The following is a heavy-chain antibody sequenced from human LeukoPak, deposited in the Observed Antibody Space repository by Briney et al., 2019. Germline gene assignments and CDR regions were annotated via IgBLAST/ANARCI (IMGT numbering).Heavy chain of an antibody. CDR3: ARSPPHWNDLHGNWFDP. J-gene: IGHJ5*02. D-gene: IGHD1-1*01. CDR2: VNTNSGNT. Sequence: GASVKVSFKGSGYTFTSNDFYWVWHRQGPGLELMGLVNTNSGNTDYAQKFQGRVTMTRNTSISTAYMELSSLRSEDTAVYYCARSPPHWNDLHGNWFDPWGQGTLVTVSS. V-gene: IGHV1-8*01. CDR1: GYTFTSND.